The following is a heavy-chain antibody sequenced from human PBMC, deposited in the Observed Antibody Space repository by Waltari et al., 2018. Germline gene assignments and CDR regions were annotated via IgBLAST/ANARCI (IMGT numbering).Heavy chain of an antibody. CDR1: AYSFTRYW. Sequence: EVQLVQSGAEVKKPGESLEISCKGSAYSFTRYWLGWVRQMPWQGLEWMGIIYPGDSDTRYSPSFQGKVTISADKSISTAYLQWSCLKASDTAMYYCARHHPLPYDYGDTDAFDIWGQGTMVTVSS. CDR2: IYPGDSDT. D-gene: IGHD4-17*01. V-gene: IGHV5-51*01. J-gene: IGHJ3*02. CDR3: ARHHPLPYDYGDTDAFDI.